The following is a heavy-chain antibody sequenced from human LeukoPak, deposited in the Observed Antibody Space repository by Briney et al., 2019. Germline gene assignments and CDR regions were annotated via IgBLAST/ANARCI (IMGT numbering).Heavy chain of an antibody. V-gene: IGHV4-4*07. CDR2: IYTSGST. CDR3: ASTKPGIAVAGVFPRITYFDY. Sequence: SETLSLTCTVSGGSISSYYWSWTRQPAGKGLEWIGRIYTSGSTNYNPSLKSRVTMSVDTSKNQFSLKLSSVTAADTAVYYCASTKPGIAVAGVFPRITYFDYWGQGTLVTVSS. CDR1: GGSISSYY. J-gene: IGHJ4*02. D-gene: IGHD6-19*01.